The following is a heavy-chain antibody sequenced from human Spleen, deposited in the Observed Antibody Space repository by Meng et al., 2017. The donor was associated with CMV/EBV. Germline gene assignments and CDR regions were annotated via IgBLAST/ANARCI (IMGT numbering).Heavy chain of an antibody. V-gene: IGHV3-48*04. J-gene: IGHJ4*02. CDR3: AREPFLHYFDY. CDR2: ISSSSSTI. Sequence: GESLKISCAASGFTFSSYSMNWVRQAPGKGLEWVSYISSSSSTIYYADSVKGRFTISRDNAKNSLYLQMNSLRAEDTAVYYCAREPFLHYFDYWGQGTLVTVSS. CDR1: GFTFSSYS.